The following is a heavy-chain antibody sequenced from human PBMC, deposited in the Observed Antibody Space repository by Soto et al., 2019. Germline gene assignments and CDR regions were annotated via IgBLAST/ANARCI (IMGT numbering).Heavy chain of an antibody. CDR1: GGSISSGGYY. CDR3: ARNCVYYYYGMDV. Sequence: PSETLSLTCTVSGGSISSGGYYWSWIRQHPGKGLEWIGHIYYSGSTYYNPSLKSRVTISVDTSKNQFSLKLSSVTAADTAVYYCARNCVYYYYGMDVWGQGTTVTVSS. D-gene: IGHD1-1*01. J-gene: IGHJ6*02. V-gene: IGHV4-31*03. CDR2: IYYSGST.